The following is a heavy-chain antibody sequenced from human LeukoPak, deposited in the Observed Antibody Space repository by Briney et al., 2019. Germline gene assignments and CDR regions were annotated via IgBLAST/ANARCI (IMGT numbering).Heavy chain of an antibody. J-gene: IGHJ6*03. CDR3: ARGGPLTIFGVVIDRGVYYYMDV. CDR1: GGSFSGYY. Sequence: SETLSPTCAVYGGSFSGYYWSWIRQPPGKGLEWIGEINHSGSTNYNPSLKSRVTISVDTSKNQFSLKLSSVTAADTAVYYCARGGPLTIFGVVIDRGVYYYMDVWGKGTTVTVSS. V-gene: IGHV4-34*01. CDR2: INHSGST. D-gene: IGHD3-3*01.